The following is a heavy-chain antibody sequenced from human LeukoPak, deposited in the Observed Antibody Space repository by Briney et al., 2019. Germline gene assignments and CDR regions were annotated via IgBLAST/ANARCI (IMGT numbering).Heavy chain of an antibody. CDR2: ISHDGSNE. J-gene: IGHJ4*02. Sequence: PGRSLILSCVASGFPFSSYTMPWVRQAPGKGLEWVTFISHDGSNEGYADSVKRRFTISRDNSRNTVYLQMNSLRPEDTAVYFCARLLVVAATDGFDFWGEGNLVTVSS. CDR1: GFPFSSYT. V-gene: IGHV3-30*04. D-gene: IGHD6-19*01. CDR3: ARLLVVAATDGFDF.